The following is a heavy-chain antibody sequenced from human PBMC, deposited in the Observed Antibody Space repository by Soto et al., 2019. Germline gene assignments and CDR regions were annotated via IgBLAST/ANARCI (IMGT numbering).Heavy chain of an antibody. V-gene: IGHV4-34*01. J-gene: IGHJ6*03. D-gene: IGHD3-10*01. Sequence: SEPLSLTWAVYGGYCSGYCWSWIITPPGKGLEWIGEINHSGSTNYNPSLKSRVTISVDTSKNQFSLKLSSVTAADTAVYYCARGPLGRLYGSGSYMYYYYMDVWGKGTTVTVSS. CDR1: GGYCSGYC. CDR3: ARGPLGRLYGSGSYMYYYYMDV. CDR2: INHSGST.